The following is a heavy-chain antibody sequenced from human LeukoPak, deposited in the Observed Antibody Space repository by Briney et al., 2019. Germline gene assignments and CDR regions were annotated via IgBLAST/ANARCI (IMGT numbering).Heavy chain of an antibody. J-gene: IGHJ4*02. D-gene: IGHD2-15*01. V-gene: IGHV3-48*03. CDR1: GFTFSSYE. CDR2: ISSSGSTI. CDR3: VKGSGGSCCGDFDY. Sequence: HTGGSLRLSCAASGFTFSSYEMNWVRQAPGKGLEWVSYISSSGSTIYYADSVKGRFTISRDNAKNSLYLQMNSLRAEDTALYYCVKGSGGSCCGDFDYCGQGTLVTVSS.